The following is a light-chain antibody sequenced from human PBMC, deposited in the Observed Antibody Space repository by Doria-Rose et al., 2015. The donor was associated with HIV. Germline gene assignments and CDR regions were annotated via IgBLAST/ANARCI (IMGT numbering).Light chain of an antibody. V-gene: IGKV4-1*01. CDR2: WAS. CDR3: QQYYDTPS. J-gene: IGKJ3*01. CDR1: QSLLYTSKNY. Sequence: TQSPESLGMSLGERATLNCKSNQSLLYTSKNYLAWYQQMPGQPPKWLIYWASTRQSGVPARFSGSGSGTDFTLTISSLEAEDVAVYYCQQYYDTPSFGPGTTVDIK.